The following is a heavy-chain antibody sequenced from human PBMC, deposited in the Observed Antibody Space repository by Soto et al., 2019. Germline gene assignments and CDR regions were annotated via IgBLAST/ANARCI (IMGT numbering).Heavy chain of an antibody. CDR2: ISESGTTI. CDR1: GFAFSAYY. J-gene: IGHJ4*02. Sequence: QVHLMESGGGLVKPGGSLRLSCAASGFAFSAYYMSWIRQAPGKGLEWLSYISESGTTIYYADSVKGRFTISRDNAKNTLYLQRNSMRVEDTAVYYFTRSDYDTSGNTDYWGQGTLVTVSS. V-gene: IGHV3-11*01. CDR3: TRSDYDTSGNTDY. D-gene: IGHD3-22*01.